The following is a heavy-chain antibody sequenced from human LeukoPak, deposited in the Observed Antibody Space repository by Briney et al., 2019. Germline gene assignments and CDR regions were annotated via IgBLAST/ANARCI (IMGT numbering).Heavy chain of an antibody. CDR3: ARGHQLARDAFDI. Sequence: TSETLSLTCTVSGGSISSSSYYWGWIRQPPGKGLEWIGSIYYSGSTYYNPSLKSRVTISVDTSKNQFSLKLSSVTAADTAVYYCARGHQLARDAFDIWGQGTMVTVSS. CDR1: GGSISSSSYY. J-gene: IGHJ3*02. D-gene: IGHD6-13*01. CDR2: IYYSGST. V-gene: IGHV4-39*07.